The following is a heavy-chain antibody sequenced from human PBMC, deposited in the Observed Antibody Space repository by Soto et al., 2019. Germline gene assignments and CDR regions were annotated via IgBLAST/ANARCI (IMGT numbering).Heavy chain of an antibody. Sequence: NPSETLSLTCAVSGYSISSGYYWGWLRQPPGKGLEWIGSIYHGGSTYYNPSLNSRVTLSIDMTNNHVSLILNSVTAADTAVYYCARDRRDGYKRYFEFWGQGNQVTVSS. CDR2: IYHGGST. D-gene: IGHD5-12*01. V-gene: IGHV4-38-2*02. CDR3: ARDRRDGYKRYFEF. CDR1: GYSISSGYY. J-gene: IGHJ4*02.